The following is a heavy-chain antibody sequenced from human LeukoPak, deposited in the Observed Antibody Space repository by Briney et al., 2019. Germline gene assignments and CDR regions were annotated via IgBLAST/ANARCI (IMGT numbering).Heavy chain of an antibody. D-gene: IGHD6-19*01. J-gene: IGHJ4*02. CDR1: GGSISSSRYY. CDR3: ARAETYSSGWYDPFFDY. Sequence: SETLSLTCTVSGGSISSSRYYWGWIRRPPGKGLEWIGSIYHSGSSYYNPSLKSRVTISVDTSKNQFSLKLRSVTAADTAVYHCARAETYSSGWYDPFFDYWGQGTLVTVST. V-gene: IGHV4-39*07. CDR2: IYHSGSS.